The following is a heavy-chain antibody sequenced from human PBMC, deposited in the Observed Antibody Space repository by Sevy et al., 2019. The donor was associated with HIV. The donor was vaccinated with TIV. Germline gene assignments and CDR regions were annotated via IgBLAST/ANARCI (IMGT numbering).Heavy chain of an antibody. D-gene: IGHD6-6*01. V-gene: IGHV3-7*01. CDR2: IKQDGSGK. J-gene: IGHJ3*02. Sequence: GGSLRLSCAASGFTFSKYWMGWVRQAPGKGLEWVANIKQDGSGKNYVDSVKGRFTISRDNARNSLFLELNSLKVEDTAVYYCATDLFSSSSADVFDIWGQGTMVTVSS. CDR1: GFTFSKYW. CDR3: ATDLFSSSSADVFDI.